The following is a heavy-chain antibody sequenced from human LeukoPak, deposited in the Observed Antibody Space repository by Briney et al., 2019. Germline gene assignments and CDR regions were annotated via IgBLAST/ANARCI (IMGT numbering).Heavy chain of an antibody. Sequence: GGSLRLSCAASGFTFSSYAMHWVRQAPGKGPEWVAVISYDGSNKYYADSVKGRFTISRDNSKNALYLQMNSLRAEDTAVYYCARDAGDPDYWGQGTLVTVSS. CDR1: GFTFSSYA. CDR3: ARDAGDPDY. J-gene: IGHJ4*02. CDR2: ISYDGSNK. D-gene: IGHD7-27*01. V-gene: IGHV3-30-3*01.